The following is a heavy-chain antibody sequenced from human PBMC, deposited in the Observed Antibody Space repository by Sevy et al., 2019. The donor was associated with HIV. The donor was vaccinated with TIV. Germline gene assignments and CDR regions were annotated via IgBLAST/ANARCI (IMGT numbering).Heavy chain of an antibody. Sequence: RGSLRLSCAASGFTFSSYAMSWVRQAPGKGLEWVSTIRGSGGSTYYADSVKGRFTISRDNSKNTLYVQMNSLRAEDTAVYYCHGDYDSSQLASYYYYGMDVWGQGTTVTVSS. CDR3: HGDYDSSQLASYYYYGMDV. CDR2: IRGSGGST. J-gene: IGHJ6*02. CDR1: GFTFSSYA. V-gene: IGHV3-23*01. D-gene: IGHD3-22*01.